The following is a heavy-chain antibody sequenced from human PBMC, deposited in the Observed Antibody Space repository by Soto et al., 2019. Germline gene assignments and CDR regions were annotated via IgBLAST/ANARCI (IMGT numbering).Heavy chain of an antibody. Sequence: QVQLVQSGAEVKKPGASVKVSCKASGYTFTSYAMHWVRQAPGQRLEWMGWINAGNGNTKYSQKFQGRVTITRDTSASTAYMDLSSLRSEDTAVYYCASDYYDSSGFFDYWGQGTLVTVSS. D-gene: IGHD3-22*01. CDR2: INAGNGNT. V-gene: IGHV1-3*01. J-gene: IGHJ4*02. CDR3: ASDYYDSSGFFDY. CDR1: GYTFTSYA.